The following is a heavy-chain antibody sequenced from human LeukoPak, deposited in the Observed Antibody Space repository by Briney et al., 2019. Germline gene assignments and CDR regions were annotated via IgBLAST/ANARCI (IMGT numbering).Heavy chain of an antibody. CDR2: ISAYNGNT. D-gene: IGHD4-17*01. J-gene: IGHJ4*02. V-gene: IGHV1-18*01. CDR3: ASFHYGDYVLGEYYFDY. Sequence: GASVKVSCKASGYTFTTYGISWVRQAPGQGLEWMAWISAYNGNTNYAQKLQGRVTMTTVTSTSTAYMELRSLRSDDTAVYYCASFHYGDYVLGEYYFDYWGQGTLVTVSS. CDR1: GYTFTTYG.